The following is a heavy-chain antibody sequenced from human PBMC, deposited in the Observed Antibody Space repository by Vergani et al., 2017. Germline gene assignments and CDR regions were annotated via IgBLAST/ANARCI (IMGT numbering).Heavy chain of an antibody. CDR3: ARDFGWRYQLLSGVQDWFDP. CDR2: ISSSSSYI. D-gene: IGHD2-2*01. Sequence: EVQLVESGGGLVKPGGSLRLSCAASGFTFSSYSMNWVRQAPGKGLEWVSSISSSSSYIYYADSVKGRFTISRDNAKNSLYLQMNSLRAEDTAVYYCARDFGWRYQLLSGVQDWFDPWGQGTLVTVSS. V-gene: IGHV3-21*01. CDR1: GFTFSSYS. J-gene: IGHJ5*02.